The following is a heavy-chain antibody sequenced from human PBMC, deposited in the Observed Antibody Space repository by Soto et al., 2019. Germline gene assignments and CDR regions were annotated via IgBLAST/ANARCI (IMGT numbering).Heavy chain of an antibody. CDR3: AAYYDYIWGSYRLDAFDI. CDR2: IVVGSGNT. J-gene: IGHJ3*02. CDR1: GFTFTSSA. Sequence: SVKVSCKASGFTFTSSAMQWVRQARGQRLEWIGWIVVGSGNTNYAQKFQERVTITRDMSTSTAYMELSSLRSEDTAVYYCAAYYDYIWGSYRLDAFDIRGQGTMVTVSS. V-gene: IGHV1-58*02. D-gene: IGHD3-16*02.